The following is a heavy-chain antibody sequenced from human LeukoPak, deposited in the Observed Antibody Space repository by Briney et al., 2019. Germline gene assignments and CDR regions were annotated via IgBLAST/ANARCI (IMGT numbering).Heavy chain of an antibody. V-gene: IGHV1-18*01. CDR2: ISGDKGPT. J-gene: IGHJ4*02. Sequence: ASVKVSCKTSGYSFANFAISWVRQARGQGLEWVGWISGDKGPTYYAPKLQDRVTLTTDSSTSTAYMKLRNLRPDDTAVYYCARGGYSDYWGQGTLVTLSS. D-gene: IGHD2-15*01. CDR1: GYSFANFA. CDR3: ARGGYSDY.